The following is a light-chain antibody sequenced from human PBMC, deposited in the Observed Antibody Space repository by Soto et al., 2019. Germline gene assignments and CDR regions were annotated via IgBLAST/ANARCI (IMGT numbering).Light chain of an antibody. CDR1: QSVTSRS. V-gene: IGKV3-20*01. J-gene: IGKJ4*01. CDR3: QQYGSSPLT. Sequence: EIVLTQSPGTLSLSPGERITLSCRASQSVTSRSLAWFQQRPGQAPRLLIFGGSSRAVGIPDRFSGSGSGTDFSLTISRLEPEDFAVYFCQQYGSSPLTFGGGTKVEIK. CDR2: GGS.